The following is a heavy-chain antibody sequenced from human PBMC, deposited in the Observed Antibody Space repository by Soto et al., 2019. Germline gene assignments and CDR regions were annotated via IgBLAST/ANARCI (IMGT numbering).Heavy chain of an antibody. CDR1: GFTFSSYG. Sequence: ESGGGVVQPGRSLRLSCAASGFTFSSYGMHWVRQAPGKGLEWVAVIWYDGSNKYYADSVKGRFTISRDNSKNTLYLQMNSLRAEDTAVYYCARDRMYYYDSSGYHDAFDIWGQGTMVTVSS. J-gene: IGHJ3*02. CDR2: IWYDGSNK. CDR3: ARDRMYYYDSSGYHDAFDI. D-gene: IGHD3-22*01. V-gene: IGHV3-33*01.